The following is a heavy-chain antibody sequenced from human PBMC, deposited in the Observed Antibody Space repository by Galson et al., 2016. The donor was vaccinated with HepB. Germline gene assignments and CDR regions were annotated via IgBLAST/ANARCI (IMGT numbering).Heavy chain of an antibody. Sequence: SLRLSCAASGFTFSSYGMHWVRQAPGKGLEWVAVIWYDGHNKYYADSVKGRFTVSRDNSKNTLYLQVNSLRVEDTAVYYCARDGRGYFDMDVWGQGTTVTVSS. J-gene: IGHJ6*02. CDR1: GFTFSSYG. CDR3: ARDGRGYFDMDV. CDR2: IWYDGHNK. V-gene: IGHV3-33*01.